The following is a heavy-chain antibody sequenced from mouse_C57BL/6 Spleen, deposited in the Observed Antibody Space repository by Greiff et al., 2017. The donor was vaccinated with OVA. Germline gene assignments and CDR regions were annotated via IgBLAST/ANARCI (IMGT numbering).Heavy chain of an antibody. J-gene: IGHJ3*01. Sequence: QVQLQQSGAELARPGASVKMSCKASGYTFTSYTMHWVKQRPGQGLEWIGYINPSSGYTKYNQKFKDKATLTADKSSSTAYMQLSSLTSEDSAVYYCARDSNDGEVAYWGQGTLVTVSA. CDR1: GYTFTSYT. V-gene: IGHV1-4*01. CDR3: ARDSNDGEVAY. CDR2: INPSSGYT. D-gene: IGHD2-12*01.